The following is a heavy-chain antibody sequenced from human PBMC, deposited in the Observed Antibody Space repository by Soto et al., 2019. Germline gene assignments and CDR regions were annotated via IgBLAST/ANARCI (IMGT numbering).Heavy chain of an antibody. Sequence: QVQLVESGGGVVQPGRSLRLSCAASGFTFSSYGMHWVRQAPGKGLEWVAVISYDGSNKYYADSVKGRFTISRDNSKNTLYLQMNSLRAEDTAVYYCAKDFWSGSYWDYWGQGTLVTVSS. CDR3: AKDFWSGSYWDY. D-gene: IGHD3-3*01. J-gene: IGHJ4*02. CDR2: ISYDGSNK. CDR1: GFTFSSYG. V-gene: IGHV3-30*18.